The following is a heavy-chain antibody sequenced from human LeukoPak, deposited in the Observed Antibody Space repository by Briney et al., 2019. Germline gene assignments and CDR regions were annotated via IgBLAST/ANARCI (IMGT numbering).Heavy chain of an antibody. J-gene: IGHJ4*02. CDR2: IYSGGST. CDR3: ARGVSGTYYLQTFDY. D-gene: IGHD1-26*01. CDR1: GFTVSSNY. Sequence: GGSLRLSCAASGFTVSSNYMSWVRQAPGKGLEWVSVIYSGGSTYYADSVKGRFTISRDNSKNTLYLQMNSLRAEDTAVYYCARGVSGTYYLQTFDYWGQGTLVTVSS. V-gene: IGHV3-53*01.